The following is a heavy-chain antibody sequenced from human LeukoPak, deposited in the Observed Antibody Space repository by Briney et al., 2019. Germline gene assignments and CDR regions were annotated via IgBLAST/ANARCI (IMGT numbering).Heavy chain of an antibody. Sequence: GGSLRLSCAASGFTFSSYEMNWVRQAPGKGLEWVSYISSSGSTIYYADSVKGRFTISRDNAKNSLYLQMSSLRAEDTAVYYCASLAYYDILPFDYWGQGTLVTVSS. CDR2: ISSSGSTI. CDR3: ASLAYYDILPFDY. CDR1: GFTFSSYE. J-gene: IGHJ4*02. D-gene: IGHD3-9*01. V-gene: IGHV3-48*03.